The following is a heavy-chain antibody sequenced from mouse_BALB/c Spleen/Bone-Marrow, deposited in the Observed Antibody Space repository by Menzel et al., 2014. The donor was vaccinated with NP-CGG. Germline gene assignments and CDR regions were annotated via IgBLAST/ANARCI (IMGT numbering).Heavy chain of an antibody. CDR2: ISSGSSTI. V-gene: IGHV5-17*02. D-gene: IGHD2-3*01. Sequence: EVQLQQSGGGLVQPGGSRKLSCAASGFTFSSFGMHWVRQAPEKGLEWVAYISSGSSTIYYADTVKGRFTISRDNPKNTLFLQMTSLRSEDTAMYYCARYDDDYYSYYAMDYWGQGTSVTVSS. CDR3: ARYDDDYYSYYAMDY. CDR1: GFTFSSFG. J-gene: IGHJ4*01.